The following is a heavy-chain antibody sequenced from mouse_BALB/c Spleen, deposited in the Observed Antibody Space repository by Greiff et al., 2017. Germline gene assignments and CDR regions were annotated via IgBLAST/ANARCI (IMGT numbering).Heavy chain of an antibody. CDR1: GFNINDYY. CDR3: ASPIYGFAY. V-gene: IGHV14-1*02. Sequence: VQLQQSGAELVRPGALVTLSCKASGFNINDYYMHWVKQRPEQGLEWIGWIYPENGNTIYDPMFQGKASITADTSSNTAYLQLSSLTSEDSAVYYCASPIYGFAYWGQGTLVTVSA. CDR2: IYPENGNT. D-gene: IGHD1-1*01. J-gene: IGHJ3*01.